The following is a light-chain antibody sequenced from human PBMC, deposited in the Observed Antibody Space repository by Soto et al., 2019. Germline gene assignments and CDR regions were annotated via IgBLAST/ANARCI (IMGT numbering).Light chain of an antibody. CDR3: QQYSTSPIT. V-gene: IGKV3-20*01. CDR2: AAS. J-gene: IGKJ5*01. Sequence: ETVLTQSPGTLSLSPGERATLSCRASQSSSSNLTWYQQRPGQAPRLLIYAASRRATGIPDRFSGSGSGTDFTLTISRLEPEDFAVYYCQQYSTSPITFGQGTRLEIK. CDR1: QSSSSN.